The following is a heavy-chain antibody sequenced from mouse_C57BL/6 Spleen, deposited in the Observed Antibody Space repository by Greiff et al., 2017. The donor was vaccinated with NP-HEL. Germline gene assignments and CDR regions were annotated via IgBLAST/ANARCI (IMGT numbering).Heavy chain of an antibody. J-gene: IGHJ4*01. Sequence: QVQLKQSGPELVKPGASVKISCKASGYAFSSSWMNWVKQRPGQGLEWIGRIYPGDGDTNYNGKFKGKATLTADKSSSTAYMQLSSLTSEDSAVYFCARIGDAMDYWGQGTSVTVSS. CDR2: IYPGDGDT. V-gene: IGHV1-82*01. CDR3: ARIGDAMDY. CDR1: GYAFSSSW.